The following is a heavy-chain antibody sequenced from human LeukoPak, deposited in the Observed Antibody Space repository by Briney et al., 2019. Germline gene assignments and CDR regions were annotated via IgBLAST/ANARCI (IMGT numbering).Heavy chain of an antibody. V-gene: IGHV4-59*12. D-gene: IGHD6-13*01. Sequence: SETLSLTCTVSGGSISSYYWSWIRQPPGKGLEWIGYIYYSGSTNYNPSLKSRVTISIDTSKNQFSLKLSSVTAADTAVYYCARDVVAAAGSFDYWGQGTQVTVSS. J-gene: IGHJ4*02. CDR2: IYYSGST. CDR1: GGSISSYY. CDR3: ARDVVAAAGSFDY.